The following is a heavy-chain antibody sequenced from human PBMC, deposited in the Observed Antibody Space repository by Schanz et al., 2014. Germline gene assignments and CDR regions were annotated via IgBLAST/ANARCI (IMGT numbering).Heavy chain of an antibody. D-gene: IGHD2-2*02. V-gene: IGHV3-7*01. Sequence: VQLVESGGGVVQPGRSLRLSCAASGITLSGYGLHWVRQAPGKGLEWVANINQDGSQKYYVGSVKGRFTISRDNAKDSLYLQMTSLRAEDTAVYYCATQYCSGTTCYTDSWDHWGQGTLVTVSS. CDR3: ATQYCSGTTCYTDSWDH. J-gene: IGHJ4*01. CDR2: INQDGSQK. CDR1: GITLSGYG.